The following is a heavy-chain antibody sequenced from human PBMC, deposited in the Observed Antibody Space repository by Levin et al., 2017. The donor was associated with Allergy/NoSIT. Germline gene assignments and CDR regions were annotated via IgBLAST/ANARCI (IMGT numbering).Heavy chain of an antibody. CDR3: AKSSGWYRLWDDYFDY. D-gene: IGHD6-19*01. Sequence: GGSLRLSCAASGFTFSSYAMHWVRQAPGKGLEWVAVISYDGSNKYYADSVKGRFTISRDNSKNTLYLQMNSLRAEDTAVYYCAKSSGWYRLWDDYFDYWGQGTLVTVSS. V-gene: IGHV3-30*04. CDR1: GFTFSSYA. J-gene: IGHJ4*02. CDR2: ISYDGSNK.